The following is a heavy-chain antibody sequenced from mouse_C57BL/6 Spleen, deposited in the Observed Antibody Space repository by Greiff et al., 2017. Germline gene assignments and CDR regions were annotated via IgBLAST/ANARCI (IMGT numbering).Heavy chain of an antibody. CDR1: GYTFTSYG. CDR2: IYPRSGNT. D-gene: IGHD1-1*01. Sequence: VQLQQSGAELARPGASVKLSCKASGYTFTSYGISWVKQRTGQGLEWIGEIYPRSGNTYYNEKFKGKATLTADKSSSTAYMELRSLTSEDAAVYFCARKEDYGSSYVSAWFAYWGQGTLVTVSA. V-gene: IGHV1-81*01. J-gene: IGHJ3*01. CDR3: ARKEDYGSSYVSAWFAY.